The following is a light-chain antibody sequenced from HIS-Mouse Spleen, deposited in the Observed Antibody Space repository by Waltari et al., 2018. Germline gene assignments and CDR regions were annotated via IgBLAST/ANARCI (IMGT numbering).Light chain of an antibody. CDR1: QGISSY. V-gene: IGKV1-9*01. Sequence: GDRVTITCRASQGISSYLAWYQQKPGKAPKLLIYAASPFPTGFPSRFVGARSRTPFSLPIILLPPSSFSPSSSPPLSLSPLTFGGGTKVEI. CDR2: AAS. J-gene: IGKJ4*01. CDR3: PPLSLSPLT.